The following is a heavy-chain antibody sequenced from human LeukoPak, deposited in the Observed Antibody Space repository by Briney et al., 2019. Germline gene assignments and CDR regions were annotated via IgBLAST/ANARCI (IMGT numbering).Heavy chain of an antibody. CDR2: INHSGST. D-gene: IGHD3-16*02. CDR1: GGSFSGYY. Sequence: SETLSLTCAVYGGSFSGYYWSWIRQPPGKGLEWIGEINHSGSTNYNPSLKSRVTISVDTSKNQFSLKLSSVTAADTAVYYCARVGGYDYVWGSYRYNLYYFDYWGQGTLVTVSS. CDR3: ARVGGYDYVWGSYRYNLYYFDY. J-gene: IGHJ4*02. V-gene: IGHV4-34*01.